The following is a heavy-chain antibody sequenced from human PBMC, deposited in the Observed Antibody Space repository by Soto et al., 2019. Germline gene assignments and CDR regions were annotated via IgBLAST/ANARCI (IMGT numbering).Heavy chain of an antibody. Sequence: EVQLLESGGGLVQPGGSLRLSCAASGFTFSSYAMSWVRQAPGKGLEWVSAISGSGGSKYYADSVKGRFTISRDNSKSTREQKIDTLRAEDTAVYYCAKDPPADGSYEYYFAYWGQGTLVTVSS. D-gene: IGHD1-26*01. CDR2: ISGSGGSK. CDR1: GFTFSSYA. CDR3: AKDPPADGSYEYYFAY. J-gene: IGHJ4*02. V-gene: IGHV3-23*01.